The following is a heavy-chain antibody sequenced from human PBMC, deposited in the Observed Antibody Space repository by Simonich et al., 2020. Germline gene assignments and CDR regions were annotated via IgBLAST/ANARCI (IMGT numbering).Heavy chain of an antibody. CDR3: ATGDILTGYYLTNAFDI. J-gene: IGHJ3*02. D-gene: IGHD3-9*01. CDR1: GYTLTELS. V-gene: IGHV1-24*01. CDR2: YDPEDGET. Sequence: QFQLVQSGAEVKKPGASVKVSCKVSGYTLTELSMHWWGQAPGKGLEWMGGYDPEDGETIYAQKFQGRVTMTEDTSTDTAYMELSSLRSEDTAVYYCATGDILTGYYLTNAFDIWGQGTMVTVSS.